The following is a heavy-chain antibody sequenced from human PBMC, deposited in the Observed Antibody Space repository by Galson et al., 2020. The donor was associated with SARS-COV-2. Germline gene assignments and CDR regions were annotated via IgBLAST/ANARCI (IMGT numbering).Heavy chain of an antibody. CDR3: ARVHNYYDSSGYYYGFAY. D-gene: IGHD3-22*01. Sequence: SVKVSCKASGGTFSSYDISRVRQAPGQGLEWMGGIIPILGIANYAQKFQGRVTITADKSTSTAYMELSSLRSEDTAVYYCARVHNYYDSSGYYYGFAYWGQGTLVTVSS. CDR1: GGTFSSYD. J-gene: IGHJ4*02. V-gene: IGHV1-69*10. CDR2: IIPILGIA.